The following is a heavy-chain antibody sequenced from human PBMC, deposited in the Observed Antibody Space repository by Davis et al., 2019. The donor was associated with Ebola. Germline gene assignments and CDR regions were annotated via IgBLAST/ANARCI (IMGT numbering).Heavy chain of an antibody. J-gene: IGHJ4*02. CDR1: VGSISSYY. V-gene: IGHV4-59*01. Sequence: SETLSLTCTVSVGSISSYYWSCIRQPPGKGLEWIGYIYYSGRTNYNPSHKSRVTISVDTSKNQFSLKLSSVTVAETAVYYCARGGRDGYNRGPGFDYWGQGTLVTVSS. D-gene: IGHD5-24*01. CDR2: IYYSGRT. CDR3: ARGGRDGYNRGPGFDY.